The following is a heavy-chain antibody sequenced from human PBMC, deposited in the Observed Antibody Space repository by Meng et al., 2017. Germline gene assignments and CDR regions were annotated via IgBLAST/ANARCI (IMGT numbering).Heavy chain of an antibody. CDR3: ARVPTYYYDSSGYYLFDY. Sequence: QWRASMCQPSRSLSPPSACCVGSFSVYYWSWIRQPPGKGLEWIGEINHSGSTNYNPSLKSRVTISVDTSKNQFSLKLSSVTAADTAVYYCARVPTYYYDSSGYYLFDYWGQGTLVTVFS. V-gene: IGHV4-34*01. CDR2: INHSGST. CDR1: VGSFSVYY. D-gene: IGHD3-22*01. J-gene: IGHJ4*02.